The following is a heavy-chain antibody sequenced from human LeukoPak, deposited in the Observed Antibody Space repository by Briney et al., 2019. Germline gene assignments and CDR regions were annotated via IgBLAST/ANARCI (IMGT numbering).Heavy chain of an antibody. CDR1: GRSFSGYY. Sequence: SETLSLTCAVYGRSFSGYYWSWIRQPPGKGLEWIWEINHSGSTNYNPSLKSRVTISVDTSKNQFSLKLSSVTAPDKAVHYCARGGRVSKWFPLIALDIGCQGTMVTVTS. D-gene: IGHD3-22*01. CDR3: ARGGRVSKWFPLIALDI. J-gene: IGHJ3*02. CDR2: INHSGST. V-gene: IGHV4-34*01.